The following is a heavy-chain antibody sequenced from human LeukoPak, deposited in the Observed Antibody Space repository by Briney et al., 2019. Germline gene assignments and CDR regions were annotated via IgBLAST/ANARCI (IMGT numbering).Heavy chain of an antibody. V-gene: IGHV3-21*01. J-gene: IGHJ6*02. CDR1: GFTFSSYS. CDR2: ISGSSSYI. D-gene: IGHD5-18*01. Sequence: GGSLRLSCAASGFTFSSYSMNWVRQAPGEGLEWVSSISGSSSYIYYADSVKGRFTISRDNAKNSLYLQMKSLRAEDTAVYYCARSPSYSYGYDYYYYGLDVWGQGTTVTVSS. CDR3: ARSPSYSYGYDYYYYGLDV.